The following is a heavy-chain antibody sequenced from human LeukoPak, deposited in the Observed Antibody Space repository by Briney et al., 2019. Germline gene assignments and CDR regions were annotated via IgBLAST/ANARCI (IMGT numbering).Heavy chain of an antibody. CDR2: INPNSGGT. CDR1: GYTFTGYY. V-gene: IGHV1-2*02. D-gene: IGHD6-19*01. J-gene: IGHJ3*02. CDR3: ARGSSGWYLVAFDI. Sequence: GASVKVSCKASGYTFTGYYMHWVRQAPGQGLEWMGWINPNSGGTNYAQKFQGRVTMTRDTSISTAYMELSRLRSDDTAVYYCARGSSGWYLVAFDIWGQGTMVTVSS.